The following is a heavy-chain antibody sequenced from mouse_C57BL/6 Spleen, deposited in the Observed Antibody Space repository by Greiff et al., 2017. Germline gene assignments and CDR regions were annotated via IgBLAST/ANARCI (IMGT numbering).Heavy chain of an antibody. CDR1: GYTFTDYY. V-gene: IGHV1-26*01. J-gene: IGHJ2*01. CDR3: ARPYGSSLDY. D-gene: IGHD1-1*01. Sequence: EVQLQQSGPELVKPGASVKISCKASGYTFTDYYMNWVKQSHGKSLEWIGDINPNNGGTSYNQKFKGKATLTVDKSSSTAYMELRSLTSEVSAVYYCARPYGSSLDYWGQGTTLTVSS. CDR2: INPNNGGT.